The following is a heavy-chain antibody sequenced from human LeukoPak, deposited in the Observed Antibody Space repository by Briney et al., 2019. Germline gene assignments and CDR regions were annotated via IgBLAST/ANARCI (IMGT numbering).Heavy chain of an antibody. Sequence: PGRSLRLSCAASGFTFXSYAMXWXXXAPGXGLEWVADISFDGSNKFXAEFVKGRFTISRDNSKNTLYLQMNSLRAEDTAVYYCARGTKTVTPPDYWGQGTLVTVSS. J-gene: IGHJ4*02. V-gene: IGHV3-30-3*01. CDR2: ISFDGSNK. CDR3: ARGTKTVTPPDY. CDR1: GFTFXSYA. D-gene: IGHD3-16*02.